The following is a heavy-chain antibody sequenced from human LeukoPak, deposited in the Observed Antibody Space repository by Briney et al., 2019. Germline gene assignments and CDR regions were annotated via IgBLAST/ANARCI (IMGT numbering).Heavy chain of an antibody. V-gene: IGHV3-30*02. D-gene: IGHD1-26*01. J-gene: IGHJ4*02. CDR2: IRYDGITK. CDR3: AKVPGRGLDY. CDR1: GFTFSSYG. Sequence: GGSLRLSCAASGFTFSSYGMHWVRQAPGKGLEWVAFIRYDGITKDYADSVKGRYTISRDKSKNTLYLQMSSLGAEDTAVYYCAKVPGRGLDYWGQGTLVTVSS.